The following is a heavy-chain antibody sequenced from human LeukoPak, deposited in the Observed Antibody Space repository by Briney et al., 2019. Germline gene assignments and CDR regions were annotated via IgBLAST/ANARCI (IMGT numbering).Heavy chain of an antibody. CDR3: ATSTGQLLGGVDY. D-gene: IGHD2-2*01. J-gene: IGHJ4*02. V-gene: IGHV3-48*03. CDR2: ISSSGSTI. CDR1: GFTSSSYE. Sequence: PGGSLRLSCAASGFTSSSYEMNWVRQAPGKGLEWVSYISSSGSTIYYADSVKGRFTISRDNAKNSLYLQMNSLRAEDTAVYYCATSTGQLLGGVDYWGQGTLVTVSS.